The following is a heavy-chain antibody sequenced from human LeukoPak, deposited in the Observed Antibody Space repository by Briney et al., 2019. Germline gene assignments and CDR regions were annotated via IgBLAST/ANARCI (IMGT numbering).Heavy chain of an antibody. J-gene: IGHJ4*02. CDR1: GGSFSGYY. V-gene: IGHV4-34*01. Sequence: PSETLSLTCAVSGGSFSGYYWSWIRQPPGKGLEWIGEINDSGSTNYNPSLKSRVTISADTSKNLFSLRLTSVTAADTAVYYCARAFVYDSSGYYPKYFDYWGQGALVTVSS. D-gene: IGHD3-22*01. CDR3: ARAFVYDSSGYYPKYFDY. CDR2: INDSGST.